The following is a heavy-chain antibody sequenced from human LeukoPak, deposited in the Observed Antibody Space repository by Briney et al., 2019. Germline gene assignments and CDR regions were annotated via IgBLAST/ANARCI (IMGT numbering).Heavy chain of an antibody. CDR1: GYTFTSYY. J-gene: IGHJ4*02. D-gene: IGHD6-25*01. Sequence: ASVKVSCKASGYTFTSYYMHWVRQAPRQGLERMGVINPSGGGTTYAQKFQGRVTMTRDLSTSTVYMELNSLRSEDAAMYYCARSPPGYYYFDYWGQGTLVTVSS. CDR3: ARSPPGYYYFDY. V-gene: IGHV1-46*01. CDR2: INPSGGGT.